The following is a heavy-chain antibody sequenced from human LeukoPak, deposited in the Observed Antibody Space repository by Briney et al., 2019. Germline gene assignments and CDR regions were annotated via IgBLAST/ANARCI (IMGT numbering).Heavy chain of an antibody. J-gene: IGHJ4*02. CDR1: GFTFXSYG. V-gene: IGHV3-33*01. CDR2: IWYDGSNK. D-gene: IGHD4-17*01. CDR3: AREVGTVQLDY. Sequence: GGSLRLSCAASGFTFXSYGXHWVRQAPGKXXEWVAVIWYDGSNKYYADSVKGRFTISRDNSKNTLYLQMNSLRAEDTAVYYCAREVGTVQLDYWGQGTLVTVSS.